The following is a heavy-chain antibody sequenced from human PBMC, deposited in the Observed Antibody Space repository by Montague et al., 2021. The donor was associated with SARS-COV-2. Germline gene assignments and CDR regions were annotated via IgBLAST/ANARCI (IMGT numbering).Heavy chain of an antibody. CDR1: GFTFSRYW. V-gene: IGHV3-7*01. CDR3: ARVGDIWGDDAFDI. CDR2: LNKDESLK. J-gene: IGHJ3*02. Sequence: SLRLSCAASGFTFSRYWMSWVRQAPGKGLEWVANLNKDESLKFHSDSXNGRFTISRDNSQNAMYLQMNRLRVEDTAVYYCARVGDIWGDDAFDIWGRGTMVTVSS. D-gene: IGHD3-9*01.